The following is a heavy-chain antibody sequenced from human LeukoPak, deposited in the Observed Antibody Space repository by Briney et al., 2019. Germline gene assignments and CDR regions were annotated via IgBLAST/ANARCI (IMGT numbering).Heavy chain of an antibody. CDR3: ARDGEPNSSSWYWFDP. CDR1: GYTFTSYY. D-gene: IGHD6-13*01. CDR2: INPSGGST. V-gene: IGHV1-46*01. J-gene: IGHJ5*02. Sequence: ASVKVSCKASGYTFTSYYMHWVRQAPGQGLERMGIINPSGGSTSYAQKFQGRVTMTRDMSTSTVYMELSSLRSEDTAVYYCARDGEPNSSSWYWFDPWGQGTLVTVSS.